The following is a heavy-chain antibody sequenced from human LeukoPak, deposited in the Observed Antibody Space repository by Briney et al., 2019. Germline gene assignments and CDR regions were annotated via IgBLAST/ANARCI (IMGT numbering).Heavy chain of an antibody. V-gene: IGHV4-59*01. J-gene: IGHJ4*02. CDR3: ARDNGGSYPLDY. CDR2: IYYSGST. D-gene: IGHD1-26*01. CDR1: GASINNYY. Sequence: PSETLSLTCTVSGASINNYYWSWIRQPPGKGLEWIGYIYYSGSTNYNPSLKSRVTISVDTSKNQFSLKLSSVTAADTAVYYCARDNGGSYPLDYWGQGTLVTVSS.